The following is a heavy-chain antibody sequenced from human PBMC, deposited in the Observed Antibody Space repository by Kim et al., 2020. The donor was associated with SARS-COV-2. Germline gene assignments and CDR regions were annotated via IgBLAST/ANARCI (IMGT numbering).Heavy chain of an antibody. CDR2: ISAYNGNT. J-gene: IGHJ2*01. V-gene: IGHV1-18*01. CDR1: GYTFTSYG. D-gene: IGHD3-3*01. Sequence: ASVKVSCKASGYTFTSYGISWVRQAPGQGLEWMGWISAYNGNTNYAQKLQGRVTMTTDTSTSTAYMELRSLRSDDTAVYYCARDLYVLRFLDKPWYFDLWGRGTLVTVSS. CDR3: ARDLYVLRFLDKPWYFDL.